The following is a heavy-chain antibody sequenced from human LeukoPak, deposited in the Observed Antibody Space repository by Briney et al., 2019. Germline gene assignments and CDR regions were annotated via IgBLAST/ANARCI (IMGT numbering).Heavy chain of an antibody. J-gene: IGHJ4*01. D-gene: IGHD3-22*01. CDR1: GGSISSGDYY. Sequence: PSQTLSLTCTVSGGSISSGDYYWSWIRQPPGKGLEWIGYIYYSGSTYYNPSLKSRVTISVDTSKNQFSLKLSSVTAADTAVYYCARETMIQWKAPFDYWGQGTLVTVCS. V-gene: IGHV4-30-4*01. CDR3: ARETMIQWKAPFDY. CDR2: IYYSGST.